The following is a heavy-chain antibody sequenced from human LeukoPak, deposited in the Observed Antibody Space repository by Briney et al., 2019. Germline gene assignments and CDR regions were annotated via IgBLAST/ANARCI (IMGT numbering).Heavy chain of an antibody. Sequence: GGSLRLSCVASGFTFSSYAMYWVRQAPGKGLEWVSAISGSGGSTYYADSVKGRFTISRDNSKNTLYLQMNSLRAEDTAVYYCAKVGAAIRSYVDYWGQGTLVTVSS. CDR1: GFTFSSYA. J-gene: IGHJ4*02. V-gene: IGHV3-23*01. CDR3: AKVGAAIRSYVDY. D-gene: IGHD1-26*01. CDR2: ISGSGGST.